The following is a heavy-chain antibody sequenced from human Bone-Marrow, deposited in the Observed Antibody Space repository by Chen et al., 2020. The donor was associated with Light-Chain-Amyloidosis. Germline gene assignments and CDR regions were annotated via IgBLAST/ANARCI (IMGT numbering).Heavy chain of an antibody. Sequence: QVQLAESGGGVVQPGRSLRLSCAASGFTFSQYAMEWVRQAPGKGLEWVAVIWHDASNKYYADSVKGRFTISKDNSKNTLHLQMNSLRAEDTATYYCVRWGFTKMSSMDVWGQGTTVTVSS. D-gene: IGHD2-8*01. CDR1: GFTFSQYA. CDR2: IWHDASNK. J-gene: IGHJ6*02. CDR3: VRWGFTKMSSMDV. V-gene: IGHV3-33*08.